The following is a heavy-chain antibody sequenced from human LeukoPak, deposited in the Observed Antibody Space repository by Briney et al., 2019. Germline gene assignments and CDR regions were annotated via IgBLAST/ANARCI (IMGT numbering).Heavy chain of an antibody. D-gene: IGHD6-19*01. J-gene: IGHJ4*02. CDR1: GYTFTSYY. Sequence: GASVKVSCKASGYTFTSYYMHWVRQAPGQGLEWMGIFNPSDGGATYAQKFQGRVTMTRDTSTSTVYMQLSAQRSEDTAVYYCARKADSSGWYFDYWGQGTLVTVSS. CDR3: ARKADSSGWYFDY. V-gene: IGHV1-46*01. CDR2: FNPSDGGA.